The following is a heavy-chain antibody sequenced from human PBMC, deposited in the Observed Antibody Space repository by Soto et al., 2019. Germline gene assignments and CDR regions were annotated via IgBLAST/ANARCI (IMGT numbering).Heavy chain of an antibody. CDR2: IYPGDSDT. J-gene: IGHJ1*01. CDR1: GYSFTSYW. Sequence: GESLKISCKGSGYSFTSYWIGWVRQMPGKGLEWMGIIYPGDSDTRYSPAFQGQVTISADKSISTAYLQWSSLKASDTSMYLCARHVVGATMDVHAVRAEYFQHCGQGTLVTVSS. V-gene: IGHV5-51*01. CDR3: ARHVVGATMDVHAVRAEYFQH. D-gene: IGHD1-26*01.